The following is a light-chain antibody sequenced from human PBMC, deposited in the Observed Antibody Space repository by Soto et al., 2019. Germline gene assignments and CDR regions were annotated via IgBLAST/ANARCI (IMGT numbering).Light chain of an antibody. CDR2: EVS. CDR1: SSDVGGYNY. CDR3: SSYAGNNTWV. J-gene: IGLJ3*02. Sequence: QSALTQPASVSGSPGQSITISCTGTSSDVGGYNYVSWYQQHPGKAPKLMIYEVSNRPSGVSNRFSGSKSGNTASLTISGLQAEDEADYYCSSYAGNNTWVFGEGTKVTVL. V-gene: IGLV2-14*01.